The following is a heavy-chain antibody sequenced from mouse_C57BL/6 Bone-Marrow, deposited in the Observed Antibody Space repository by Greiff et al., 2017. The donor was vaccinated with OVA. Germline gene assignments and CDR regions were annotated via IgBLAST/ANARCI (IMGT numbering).Heavy chain of an antibody. CDR3: ARRELADV. CDR2: ISSGGSYT. V-gene: IGHV5-6*01. CDR1: GFTFSSYG. J-gene: IGHJ1*03. Sequence: EVQLVESGGDLVKPGGSLKLSCAASGFTFSSYGMSWVRQTPDKRLEWVATISSGGSYTYYPDSVKGRFTISRDNAKNTLYLQMSSLKSEDTAMYYCARRELADVWGTGTTVTVSS.